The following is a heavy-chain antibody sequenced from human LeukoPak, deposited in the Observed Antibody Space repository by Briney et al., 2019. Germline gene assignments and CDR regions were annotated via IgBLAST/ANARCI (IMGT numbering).Heavy chain of an antibody. D-gene: IGHD5-18*01. CDR3: AGLRGYSNS. J-gene: IGHJ5*02. Sequence: SETLSLTCTVSGGSISGYYWSWIRQPPGKGLECIGYIFYSGSTNYNPSFKSRVSISLDTSKSQFSLKLTSVTAAVTAVYYCAGLRGYSNSWGQGTLVTVSS. V-gene: IGHV4-59*08. CDR1: GGSISGYY. CDR2: IFYSGST.